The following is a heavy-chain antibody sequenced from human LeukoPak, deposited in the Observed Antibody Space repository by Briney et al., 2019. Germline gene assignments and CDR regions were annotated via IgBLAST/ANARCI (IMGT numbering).Heavy chain of an antibody. CDR2: ISVSGDST. CDR3: AKSMIRGVNDVFDI. Sequence: GGSLRLSCAASGFTFSSYGMSWVRQAPGKGLEWVSGISVSGDSTYYADSVKGRFTISRDNSKNTLYLQMNSLRAEDTAVYYCAKSMIRGVNDVFDIWGQGTMVTVSS. J-gene: IGHJ3*02. CDR1: GFTFSSYG. D-gene: IGHD3-10*01. V-gene: IGHV3-23*01.